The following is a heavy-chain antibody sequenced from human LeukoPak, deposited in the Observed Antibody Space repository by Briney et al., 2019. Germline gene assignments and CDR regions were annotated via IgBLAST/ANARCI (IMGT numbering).Heavy chain of an antibody. Sequence: GGSLRLSCAASRFTLSHYAMHWVRQAPGKGLEWVAIISYDAIQKYYADSAKGRFTISRDDSKNTLYLQMNSLRGEDTAVYFCASAQNNRWDSFESWGPGTLVTVSS. CDR3: ASAQNNRWDSFES. J-gene: IGHJ4*02. V-gene: IGHV3-30-3*01. D-gene: IGHD1-26*01. CDR1: RFTLSHYA. CDR2: ISYDAIQK.